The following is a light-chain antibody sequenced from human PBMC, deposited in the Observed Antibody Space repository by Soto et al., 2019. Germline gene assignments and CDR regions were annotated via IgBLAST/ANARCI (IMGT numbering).Light chain of an antibody. CDR3: SSHSTSSTPVI. CDR1: SSDVGAYNY. CDR2: DVR. J-gene: IGLJ2*01. V-gene: IGLV2-14*03. Sequence: QSALTQPASVSGSPGQSITISCTGTSSDVGAYNYVSWYQQHPGKAPKLMIYDVRNRPSGVSDRFSGSKSGNTASLTIYGLQAEDQADYYCSSHSTSSTPVIFGGGTKLTVL.